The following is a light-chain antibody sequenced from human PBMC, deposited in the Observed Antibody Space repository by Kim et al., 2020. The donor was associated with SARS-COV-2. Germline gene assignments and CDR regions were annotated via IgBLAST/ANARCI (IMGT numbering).Light chain of an antibody. Sequence: APGKTATITCGGDNIGRKSGHWYQQKAGQAPVLVVSDDSDRPSGIPERFSGSNPGTTATLTISRVEAGDEADYYCQVWDSPSDQVIFGGGTQLTVL. CDR3: QVWDSPSDQVI. CDR1: NIGRKS. CDR2: DDS. V-gene: IGLV3-21*03. J-gene: IGLJ2*01.